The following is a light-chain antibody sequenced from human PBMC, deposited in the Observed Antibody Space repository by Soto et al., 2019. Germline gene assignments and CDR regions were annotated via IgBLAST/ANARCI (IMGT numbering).Light chain of an antibody. Sequence: QSALTQPRSVSGSPGQSVTISCTGTSSDVGGYNYVSWYQQHPGKAPKLMIYDVNKRPSGVPDRFSGSKSGSTASLTISGLQSEDEADYFFCSYAGTYPYVFGTGTKLTVL. V-gene: IGLV2-11*01. J-gene: IGLJ1*01. CDR2: DVN. CDR3: CSYAGTYPYV. CDR1: SSDVGGYNY.